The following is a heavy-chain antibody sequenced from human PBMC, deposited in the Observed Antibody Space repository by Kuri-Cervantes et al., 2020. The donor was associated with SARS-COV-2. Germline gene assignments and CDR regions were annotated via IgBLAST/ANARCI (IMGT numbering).Heavy chain of an antibody. D-gene: IGHD4-23*01. CDR3: ARAYGGNSGPLFPS. CDR2: IIPIFGTA. Sequence: SVKVSCRASGGTFSSYAISWVRQAPGQGLEWMGGIIPIFGTANYAQKFQGRVTITADESTSTAYMELSSLRSEDTAVYYCARAYGGNSGPLFPSWGQGTLVTVSS. V-gene: IGHV1-69*13. J-gene: IGHJ5*02. CDR1: GGTFSSYA.